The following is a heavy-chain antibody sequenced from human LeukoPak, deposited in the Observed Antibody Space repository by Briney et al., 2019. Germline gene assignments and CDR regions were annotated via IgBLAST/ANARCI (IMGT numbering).Heavy chain of an antibody. J-gene: IGHJ4*02. V-gene: IGHV1-8*01. CDR3: ATIRGYSYGFDY. CDR2: MNPNSGNT. D-gene: IGHD5-18*01. CDR1: GYTFTSYD. Sequence: ASVKVSCKASGYTFTSYDINWVRQATGQGLEWMGWMNPNSGNTGYAQKFQGRVTMTRNTSISTAYMELSSLRSEDTAAYYCATIRGYSYGFDYWGQGTLVTVSS.